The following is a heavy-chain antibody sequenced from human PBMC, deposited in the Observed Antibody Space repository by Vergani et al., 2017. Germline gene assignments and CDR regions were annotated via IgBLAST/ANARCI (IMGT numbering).Heavy chain of an antibody. Sequence: QVQLVQSGAEVKKPGSSVKVSCKASGGTFSSYAISWVRQAPGQGLEWMGGISPIFGTANYAQKFQGRVTITADESTSTAYMELSSLRSEDTAVYYCARVNDFWSGYYSGVYYYYYMDVWNKGTTVTVSS. D-gene: IGHD3-3*01. CDR1: GGTFSSYA. V-gene: IGHV1-69*01. CDR2: ISPIFGTA. CDR3: ARVNDFWSGYYSGVYYYYYMDV. J-gene: IGHJ6*03.